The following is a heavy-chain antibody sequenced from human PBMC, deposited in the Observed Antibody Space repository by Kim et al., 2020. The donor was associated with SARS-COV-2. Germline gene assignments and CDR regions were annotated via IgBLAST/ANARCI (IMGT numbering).Heavy chain of an antibody. CDR1: GFTFSSYW. CDR2: IKQDGSEK. V-gene: IGHV3-7*03. Sequence: GGSLRLSCAASGFTFSSYWMSWVRQAPGKGLEWVANIKQDGSEKYYVDSVKGRFTISRDNAKNSLYLQMNSLRAEDTAVYYCARGGYGSGSYYNRQRGIFDYWGQGTLVTVSS. D-gene: IGHD3-10*01. J-gene: IGHJ4*02. CDR3: ARGGYGSGSYYNRQRGIFDY.